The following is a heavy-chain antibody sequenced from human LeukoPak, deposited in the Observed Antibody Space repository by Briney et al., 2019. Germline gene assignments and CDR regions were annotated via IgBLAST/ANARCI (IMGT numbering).Heavy chain of an antibody. D-gene: IGHD5-18*01. CDR3: ARGDQVDTAMAVLDY. V-gene: IGHV1-18*01. CDR2: ISAYNGNT. J-gene: IGHJ4*02. CDR1: GYTFTSYG. Sequence: EASVKVSCKASGYTFTSYGISWVRQAPGQGLEWMGWISAYNGNTNYAQKLQGRVTMTTDTSTSTAYMELRSLRSDDTAVYYCARGDQVDTAMAVLDYWGQGTLVTVSS.